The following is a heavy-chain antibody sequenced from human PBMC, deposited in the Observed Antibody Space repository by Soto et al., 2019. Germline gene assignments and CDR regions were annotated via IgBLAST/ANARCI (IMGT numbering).Heavy chain of an antibody. CDR2: ISSSSSTI. D-gene: IGHD6-6*01. V-gene: IGHV3-48*01. CDR3: AREEQLGPYGAFDI. J-gene: IGHJ3*02. Sequence: PGGSLRLSCAASGCTFSSYSMNWVRQAPGKGLEWVSYISSSSSTIYYADSVKGRFTISRGNAKNSLYLQMNSLRAEDTAVYYCAREEQLGPYGAFDIWGQGTMVTVSS. CDR1: GCTFSSYS.